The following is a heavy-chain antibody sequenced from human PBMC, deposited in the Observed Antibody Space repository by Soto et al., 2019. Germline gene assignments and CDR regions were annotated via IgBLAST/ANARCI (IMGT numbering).Heavy chain of an antibody. CDR2: ISAYNGNT. Sequence: ASVKVSCKASGGTFSSDSFSWVRQAPGQGLEWMGWISAYNGNTNYAQKLQGRVTMTTDTSTSTAYMELRSLRSDDTAVYYCARDGSGRLDYWGQGTLVTSPQ. J-gene: IGHJ4*02. D-gene: IGHD1-26*01. CDR3: ARDGSGRLDY. V-gene: IGHV1-18*01. CDR1: GGTFSSDS.